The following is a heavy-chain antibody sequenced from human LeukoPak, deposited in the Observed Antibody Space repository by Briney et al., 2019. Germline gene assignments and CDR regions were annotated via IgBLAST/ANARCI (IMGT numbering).Heavy chain of an antibody. CDR2: IYTSGST. V-gene: IGHV4-4*07. CDR3: ATEFYFAMDV. J-gene: IGHJ6*02. Sequence: SETLSLTCTVSGGSISTYNWTWIRQPAGEGREGIGRIYTSGSTNYNLSLKSRVTMSVDTSKNQFSLKLSSVTAAETAVYFCATEFYFAMDVWGQGTTVTVSS. D-gene: IGHD3-10*01. CDR1: GGSISTYN.